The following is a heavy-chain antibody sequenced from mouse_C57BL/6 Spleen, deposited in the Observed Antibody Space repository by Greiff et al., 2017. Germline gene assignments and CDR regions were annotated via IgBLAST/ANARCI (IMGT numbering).Heavy chain of an antibody. CDR3: ARGDYDYGFAY. D-gene: IGHD2-4*01. CDR1: GFTFSDYY. J-gene: IGHJ3*01. CDR2: INYDGSST. V-gene: IGHV5-16*01. Sequence: EVQRVESEGGLVQPGSSMKLSCTASGFTFSDYYMAWVRQVPEKGLEWVANINYDGSSTYYLDSLKSRFIISRDNAKNILYLQMSSLKSEDTATYYCARGDYDYGFAYWGQGTLVTVSA.